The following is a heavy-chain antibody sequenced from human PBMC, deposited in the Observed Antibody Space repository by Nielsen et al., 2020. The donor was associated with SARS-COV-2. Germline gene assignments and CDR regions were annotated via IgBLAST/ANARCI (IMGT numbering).Heavy chain of an antibody. CDR3: ARDCSCGLGSSPSYYFDY. J-gene: IGHJ4*02. Sequence: WIRQPPGKGLEWIGEIYHHGSTNYSPSLKTRVTISVDKSKNQFSLELRSVTAADTAVYYCARDCSCGLGSSPSYYFDYWGQGTPVTVSS. D-gene: IGHD7-27*01. CDR2: IYHHGST. V-gene: IGHV4-4*02.